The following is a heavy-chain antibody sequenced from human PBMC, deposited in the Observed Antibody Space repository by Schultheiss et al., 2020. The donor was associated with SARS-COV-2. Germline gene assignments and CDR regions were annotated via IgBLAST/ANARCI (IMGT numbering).Heavy chain of an antibody. V-gene: IGHV3-30*07. CDR1: GFTFSSYA. CDR2: ISYDGSNK. Sequence: GGSLRLSCAASGFTFSSYAMHWVRQAPGKGLEWVAVISYDGSNKYYADSVKGRFTISRDNSKNTLYLQMNSLRAEDTAVYYCAGYQYCSGGSCYSPYYGMDVWGQGTTVTVSS. J-gene: IGHJ6*02. CDR3: AGYQYCSGGSCYSPYYGMDV. D-gene: IGHD2-15*01.